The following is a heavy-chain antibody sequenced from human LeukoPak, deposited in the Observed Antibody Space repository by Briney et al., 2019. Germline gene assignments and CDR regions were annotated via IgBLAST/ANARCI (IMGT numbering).Heavy chain of an antibody. V-gene: IGHV2-5*02. D-gene: IGHD3-10*01. CDR2: IYWDDDK. Sequence: SGPTLVKPTQTLTLTCTFSGFSLSTSGVGVGWIRRPPGKALEWLALIYWDDDKRYSPSLKSRLTITKDTSKNQVVLTMTNMDPVDTATYYCAHLLKVGELFPNWFDPWGQGTLVTVSS. CDR1: GFSLSTSGVG. J-gene: IGHJ5*02. CDR3: AHLLKVGELFPNWFDP.